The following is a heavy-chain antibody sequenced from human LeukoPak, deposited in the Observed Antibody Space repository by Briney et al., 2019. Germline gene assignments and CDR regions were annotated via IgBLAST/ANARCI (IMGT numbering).Heavy chain of an antibody. CDR1: GGSISSYY. Sequence: SETLSLTCTVSGGSISSYYWSWIRQPPGKGLEGIGNIYYSGSTNYNPSLKSRVTISVDTSKNQFSLKLSSVTAADTAVYYCTRGSIAYYYMDVWGKGTAVTISS. D-gene: IGHD3-22*01. J-gene: IGHJ6*03. CDR2: IYYSGST. V-gene: IGHV4-59*01. CDR3: TRGSIAYYYMDV.